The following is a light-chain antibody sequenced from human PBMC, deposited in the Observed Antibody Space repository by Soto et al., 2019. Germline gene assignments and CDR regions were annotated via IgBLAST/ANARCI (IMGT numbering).Light chain of an antibody. CDR1: QSVSSGY. Sequence: EIVLTQSPGTLSLSPGERATLSCRASQSVSSGYLAWYQQKPGQAHRLSIYGASSRATGIPVRFSGSGSGTDSNLTISRLEPEDFAVYYCQQYGSSPPWTFGQGTKVDIK. J-gene: IGKJ1*01. CDR2: GAS. V-gene: IGKV3-20*01. CDR3: QQYGSSPPWT.